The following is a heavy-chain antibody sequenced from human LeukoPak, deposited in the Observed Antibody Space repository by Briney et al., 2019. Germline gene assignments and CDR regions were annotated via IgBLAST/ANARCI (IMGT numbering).Heavy chain of an antibody. Sequence: GGSLRLSCAASGFTFSSYGMHWVRQAPGKGLEWVAFIRYDGSNKYYADSVKGRFTISRDNSKNTLYLQMNSLRAEDTAVYYCAREGRDGLQFRPLGYWGQGTLVTVSS. D-gene: IGHD5-24*01. CDR1: GFTFSSYG. CDR2: IRYDGSNK. CDR3: AREGRDGLQFRPLGY. V-gene: IGHV3-30*02. J-gene: IGHJ4*02.